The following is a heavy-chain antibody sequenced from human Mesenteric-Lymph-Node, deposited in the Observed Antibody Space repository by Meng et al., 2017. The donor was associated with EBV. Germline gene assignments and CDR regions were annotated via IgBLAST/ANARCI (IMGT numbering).Heavy chain of an antibody. D-gene: IGHD4-23*01. CDR3: AKHDYGVNRDYAT. CDR2: ISGNSAWI. V-gene: IGHV3-23*04. J-gene: IGHJ5*02. Sequence: VELVGAGGVVVRPGGSLRLSCAASGFTFDYYGMTWVRQVPGKGLEWVSAISGNSAWIYYSDSVKGRFTISRDNSRDTLDLQMNNLRAEDTAVYYCAKHDYGVNRDYATWGQGTLVTVSS. CDR1: GFTFDYYG.